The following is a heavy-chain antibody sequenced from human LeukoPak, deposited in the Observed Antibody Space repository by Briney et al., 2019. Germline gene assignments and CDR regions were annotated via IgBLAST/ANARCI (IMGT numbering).Heavy chain of an antibody. CDR2: IYYGGST. D-gene: IGHD3-3*01. CDR3: AKSSGMVIHNWFDS. J-gene: IGHJ5*01. CDR1: GGSIRRSAYY. Sequence: SETLSLTCTVSGGSIRRSAYYWGWIRQPPGKGLEWIGSIYYGGSTYYNPSLKSRVTISIDTSENQFSLNLTSVTAAASGVYYCAKSSGMVIHNWFDSWGQGTLVTVSS. V-gene: IGHV4-39*01.